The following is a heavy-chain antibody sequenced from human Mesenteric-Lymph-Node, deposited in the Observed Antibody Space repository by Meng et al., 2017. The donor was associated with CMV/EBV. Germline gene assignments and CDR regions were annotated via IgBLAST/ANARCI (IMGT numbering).Heavy chain of an antibody. J-gene: IGHJ4*02. D-gene: IGHD3-3*01. CDR3: ARDVFDFSSGYFGGTDF. CDR2: ISWDGGYT. CDR1: GFMFDDYT. V-gene: IGHV3-43*01. Sequence: ESRKISGAASGFMFDDYTMHWVRQAPEKGLEWISLISWDGGYTSYAHSVEGRFTISRDNGKNFLYLQMNSLRAEDTAVYYCARDVFDFSSGYFGGTDFWGQGTLVTVSS.